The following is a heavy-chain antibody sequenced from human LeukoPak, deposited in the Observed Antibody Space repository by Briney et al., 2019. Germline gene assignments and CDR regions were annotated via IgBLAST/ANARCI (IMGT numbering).Heavy chain of an antibody. J-gene: IGHJ3*02. CDR2: IYYSGST. Sequence: PSETLSLTCTVSGGSISSYYWSWIRQHPGKGLEWIGYIYYSGSTYYNPSLKSRVTISVDTSKNQFSLKLSSVTAADTAVYYCARDLPLRYDFWSGYSFSAFDIWGQGTMVTVSS. V-gene: IGHV4-59*12. CDR1: GGSISSYY. D-gene: IGHD3-3*01. CDR3: ARDLPLRYDFWSGYSFSAFDI.